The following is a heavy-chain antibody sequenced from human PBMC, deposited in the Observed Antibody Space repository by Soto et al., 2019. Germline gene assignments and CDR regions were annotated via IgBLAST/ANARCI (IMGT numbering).Heavy chain of an antibody. D-gene: IGHD3-10*01. J-gene: IGHJ4*02. CDR3: VKNAGN. V-gene: IGHV3-64D*08. CDR1: GFTFSDYV. CDR2: ISNNGGST. Sequence: EVQLVESGGGLVQPGGSLRLSCSASGFTFSDYVMHWVRQAPGKGLEYVSAISNNGGSTYYADSVKGRFTISRDNSKNTLYLKMSSLKAEDTAVYYCVKNAGNWGQGTLVTVSP.